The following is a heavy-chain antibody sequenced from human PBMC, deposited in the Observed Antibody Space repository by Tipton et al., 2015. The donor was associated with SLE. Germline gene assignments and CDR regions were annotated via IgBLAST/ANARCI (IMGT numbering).Heavy chain of an antibody. Sequence: SLRLSCAASGFTFSDYYMTWIRQAPGKGLEWVSYISGTGSSIYYGDSMKGRFTISRDNAKNSLYLQINSLRVEDTAVYFCARGGPGALDIWGQGTMVTVSS. CDR1: GFTFSDYY. CDR3: ARGGPGALDI. CDR2: ISGTGSSI. J-gene: IGHJ3*02. V-gene: IGHV3-11*01. D-gene: IGHD3-16*01.